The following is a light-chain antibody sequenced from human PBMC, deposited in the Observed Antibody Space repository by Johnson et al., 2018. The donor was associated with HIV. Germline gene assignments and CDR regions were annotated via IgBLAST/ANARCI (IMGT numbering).Light chain of an antibody. CDR2: ENN. V-gene: IGLV1-51*02. CDR1: SSNIGNNY. Sequence: QSVLTQPPSVSAAPGQKVTISCSGSSSNIGNNYVSWYQQLPGTAPKLLIYENNKRPSGIPDRFSGSKSGTSAILGITGLQTGDEADYYCGTWDSSLSAFYVFGTGTKVTVL. CDR3: GTWDSSLSAFYV. J-gene: IGLJ1*01.